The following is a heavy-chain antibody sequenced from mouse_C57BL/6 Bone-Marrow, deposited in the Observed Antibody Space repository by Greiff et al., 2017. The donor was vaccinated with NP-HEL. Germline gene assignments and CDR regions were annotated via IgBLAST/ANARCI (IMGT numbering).Heavy chain of an antibody. CDR3: AGFYYGNYHDAMDY. D-gene: IGHD2-1*01. CDR2: IWTGGGT. J-gene: IGHJ4*01. V-gene: IGHV2-9-1*01. Sequence: QVQLQQSGPGLVAPSQSLSITCTVSGFSLTSYAISWVRQPPGKGLEWLGVIWTGGGTNYNSALKSRLSISKDNSKSQVFLKMNSLQTDDTARYYCAGFYYGNYHDAMDYWGQGTSVTVSS. CDR1: GFSLTSYA.